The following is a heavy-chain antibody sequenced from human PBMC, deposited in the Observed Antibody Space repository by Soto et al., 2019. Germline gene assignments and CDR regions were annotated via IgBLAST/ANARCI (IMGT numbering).Heavy chain of an antibody. J-gene: IGHJ4*02. V-gene: IGHV1-69*01. CDR1: GGTFSSHA. Sequence: QVHLVQSGAEVTKAGSSVKVSCKASGGTFSSHAFSWVRQAPGQGLEWVGGIIPIFETANYAQEFQGRVTISADESTNIVIRELNNLRSDDTAIYFCAIGDRSSWIGNHWGPGTQVTVS. CDR3: AIGDRSSWIGNH. D-gene: IGHD6-6*01. CDR2: IIPIFETA.